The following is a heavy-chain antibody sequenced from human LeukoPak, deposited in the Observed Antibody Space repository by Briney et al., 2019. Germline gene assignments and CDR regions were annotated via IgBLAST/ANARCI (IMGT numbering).Heavy chain of an antibody. CDR2: INPSGGST. J-gene: IGHJ5*02. Sequence: ASVKVSCKASGYTFTSYYMHWVRQAPGQGLEWMGIINPSGGSTSYAQKFQGRVTITADKSTSTAYMELSSLRSEDTAVYYCARNYGSGSYYLYSPWGQGTLVTVSS. D-gene: IGHD3-10*01. CDR3: ARNYGSGSYYLYSP. V-gene: IGHV1-46*01. CDR1: GYTFTSYY.